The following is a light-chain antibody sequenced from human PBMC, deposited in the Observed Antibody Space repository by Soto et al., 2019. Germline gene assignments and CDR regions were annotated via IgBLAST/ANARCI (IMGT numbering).Light chain of an antibody. V-gene: IGKV1-5*01. J-gene: IGKJ1*01. CDR3: QQYNSYKT. CDR1: QTIRNQ. Sequence: DIPMTQSPSTLSESVGDRVTITCRASQTIRNQLAWYQQKPGKAPKVLIYDSSSLESGVPSRFSGSGSGTEFTLPLCSLQRDDFATYHCQQYNSYKTFGQGTKVDIK. CDR2: DSS.